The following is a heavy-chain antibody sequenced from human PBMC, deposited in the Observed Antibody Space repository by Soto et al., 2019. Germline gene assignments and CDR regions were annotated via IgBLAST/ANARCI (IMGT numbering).Heavy chain of an antibody. V-gene: IGHV3-21*01. J-gene: IGHJ6*02. CDR1: GFTFSSYS. D-gene: IGHD6-13*01. Sequence: GGSLRLSCAASGFTFSSYSMNWVRQAPGKGLEWVSSISSSSSYIYYADSVKGRFTISRDNAKNSLYLQMNSLRAEDTAVYYCARTAAAGTRKIYYYYGMDVWGQGTTVTVSS. CDR3: ARTAAAGTRKIYYYYGMDV. CDR2: ISSSSSYI.